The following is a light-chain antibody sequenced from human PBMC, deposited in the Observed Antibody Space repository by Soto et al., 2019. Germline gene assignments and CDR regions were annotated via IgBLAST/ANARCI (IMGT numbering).Light chain of an antibody. CDR1: QSVSNNY. J-gene: IGKJ1*01. CDR3: QQYGSSGT. Sequence: VLTAAPGTLALSPGERASLSCRASQSVSNNYLAWYQQKPGQAPRLLIYGASNRATGIPDRFSGSGSGTDFTLTISRLEPEDFAVYYCQQYGSSGTFGQGTKVDIK. CDR2: GAS. V-gene: IGKV3-20*01.